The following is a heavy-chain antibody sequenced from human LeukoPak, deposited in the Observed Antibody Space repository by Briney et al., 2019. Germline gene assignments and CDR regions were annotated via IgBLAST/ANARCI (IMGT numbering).Heavy chain of an antibody. J-gene: IGHJ4*02. D-gene: IGHD3-3*01. Sequence: SETLSLTCTVSGGSISSSSYYWGWIRQPPGEGLEWIGSIYYTGSTYYSPSLKSRVTISVDTSKNQFSLKLSSVTAADTAVYYCARVGYRYYDFWSGYYREGTGAIGYWGQGTLVTVSS. CDR2: IYYTGST. CDR3: ARVGYRYYDFWSGYYREGTGAIGY. V-gene: IGHV4-39*07. CDR1: GGSISSSSYY.